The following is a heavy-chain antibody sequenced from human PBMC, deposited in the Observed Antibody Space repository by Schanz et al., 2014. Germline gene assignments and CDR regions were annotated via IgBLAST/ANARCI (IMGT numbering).Heavy chain of an antibody. D-gene: IGHD6-19*01. CDR2: ISSSGSYI. CDR1: GFTFNSYA. Sequence: VQLVESGGGLVKPGGSLRLSCAASGFTFNSYAMTWVRQAPGKGLEWVSSISSSGSYIYYADSVKGRFSISRDNAKNSLFLQMNRLRAEDTALYYCAIIGVMVAVAGTRADYWGQGTLVTVSS. J-gene: IGHJ4*02. CDR3: AIIGVMVAVAGTRADY. V-gene: IGHV3-21*01.